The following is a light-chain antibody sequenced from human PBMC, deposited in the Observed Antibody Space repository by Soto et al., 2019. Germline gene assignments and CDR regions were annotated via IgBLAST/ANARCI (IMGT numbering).Light chain of an antibody. V-gene: IGKV3-20*01. CDR1: QSVSSTY. Sequence: EIVLTQSPGTLSLSLGERATLPCRASQSVSSTYLAWYQQKPGQAPRLLIFGASSRATGIPDRFSGSGSGTDFTLTISRLEPEDFAVYYCQQYGSSPPTWTFGQGTKVDIK. CDR3: QQYGSSPPTWT. J-gene: IGKJ1*01. CDR2: GAS.